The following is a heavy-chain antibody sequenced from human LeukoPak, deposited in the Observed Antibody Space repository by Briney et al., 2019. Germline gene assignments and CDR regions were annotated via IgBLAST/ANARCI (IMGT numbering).Heavy chain of an antibody. CDR3: AYSSSSHAFDY. CDR1: GYTFTGYY. V-gene: IGHV1-2*02. D-gene: IGHD6-6*01. CDR2: INPNSGGT. Sequence: ASVKVSCRASGYTFTGYYMHWVRQAPGQGLEWMGWINPNSGGTNYAQKFQGRVTMTRDTSISTAYMELSRLRSDDTSVYYCAYSSSSHAFDYWGQGTLVTVSS. J-gene: IGHJ4*02.